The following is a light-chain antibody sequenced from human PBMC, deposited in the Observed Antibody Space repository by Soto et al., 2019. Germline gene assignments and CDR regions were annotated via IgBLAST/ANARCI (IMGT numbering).Light chain of an antibody. CDR3: QQYSTFGT. Sequence: DIQMTQSPSTLSASVGDRVTLTCRASQSISSWLAWYQQKPGKAPKLLIYDVSSLESGVPARFSGSGSGTEFTLTISRLQPDDFATYYCQQYSTFGTFGQGTKVDI. CDR1: QSISSW. J-gene: IGKJ1*01. V-gene: IGKV1-5*01. CDR2: DVS.